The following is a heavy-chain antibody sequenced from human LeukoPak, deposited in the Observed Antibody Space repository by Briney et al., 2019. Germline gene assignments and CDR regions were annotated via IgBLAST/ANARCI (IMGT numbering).Heavy chain of an antibody. J-gene: IGHJ4*02. Sequence: PGGSLRLSCTTSGFTFGDYAMSWARQAPGKGLEWVGFIRSKAYGGTTEYAASVKGRFTISRDDSRRIVYLQMNSLKTEDTAVYYCTREGRGSGAFDYWGQGTLVTVSS. D-gene: IGHD3-16*01. V-gene: IGHV3-49*04. CDR2: IRSKAYGGTT. CDR1: GFTFGDYA. CDR3: TREGRGSGAFDY.